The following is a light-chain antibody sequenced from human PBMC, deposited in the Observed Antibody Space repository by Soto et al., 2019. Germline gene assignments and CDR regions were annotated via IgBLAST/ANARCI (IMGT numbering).Light chain of an antibody. CDR1: QDISKY. CDR3: QQCKNLPIT. CDR2: GAS. V-gene: IGKV1-33*01. J-gene: IGKJ5*01. Sequence: QVSLPISSLSASFGERVTITCQANQDISKYLNWYQQKPGKAPKLLIYGASSLETGVPSRFSGSGSGTDFTFTISSLQPEDIATYYCQQCKNLPITFGQGTLLEVK.